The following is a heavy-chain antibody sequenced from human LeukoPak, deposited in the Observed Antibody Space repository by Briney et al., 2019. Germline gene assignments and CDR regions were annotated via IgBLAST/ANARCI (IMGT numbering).Heavy chain of an antibody. V-gene: IGHV1-2*04. CDR3: ARAGYSSGWYEWGSFDY. CDR1: GYTFTGYY. J-gene: IGHJ4*02. D-gene: IGHD6-19*01. Sequence: GASVKVSCKASGYTFTGYYMHWVRQAPGQGLEWMGWINPNSGGTNYAQKFQGWVTMTRDTSISTAYMELSRLRSDDTAVYYCARAGYSSGWYEWGSFDYWGRGTLVTVSS. CDR2: INPNSGGT.